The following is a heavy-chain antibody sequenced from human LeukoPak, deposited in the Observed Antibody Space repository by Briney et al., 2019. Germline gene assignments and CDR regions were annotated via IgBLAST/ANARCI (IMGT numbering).Heavy chain of an antibody. CDR1: GGSFSGYY. CDR2: INHSGST. Sequence: SETLSLTCAVYGGSFSGYYWSWIRQPPGKGLEWIGEINHSGSTNYNPSLKSRVTISVDTSKNQFSLKLSSVTAADTAVYYCARGRSIAVARWFDPWGQGTLVTVSS. J-gene: IGHJ5*02. CDR3: ARGRSIAVARWFDP. V-gene: IGHV4-34*01. D-gene: IGHD6-6*01.